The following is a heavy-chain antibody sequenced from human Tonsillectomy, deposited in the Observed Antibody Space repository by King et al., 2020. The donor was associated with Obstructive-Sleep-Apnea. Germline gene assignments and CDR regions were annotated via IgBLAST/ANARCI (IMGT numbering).Heavy chain of an antibody. CDR1: GYSFTTYW. V-gene: IGHV5-10-1*01. CDR2: SDPSDAYN. J-gene: IGHJ3*02. CDR3: AVLTTVTTEAFNI. Sequence: QLVQSGAEVKKPGESLRISCKGSGYSFTTYWISWGCLMPGKGLAWMGGSDPSDAYNNYSPSFQGHVTLSADKSISTAYLHWSSLKASDTAMYYCAVLTTVTTEAFNIWGQGTMVTVSS. D-gene: IGHD4-17*01.